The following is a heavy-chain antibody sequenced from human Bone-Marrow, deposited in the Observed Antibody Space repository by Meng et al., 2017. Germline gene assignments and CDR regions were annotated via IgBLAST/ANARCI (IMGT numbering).Heavy chain of an antibody. J-gene: IGHJ6*02. Sequence: GGSLRLSCAASGFSLSSYWMSWVRHATGKGLEWVSNIKQDGSEKYSVDSVKGRVTIPRDNAKDSLYLQMHSLGDEDAAVYYCAKDSGFGQYNPYYYYGMDVWGQGTMVTVSS. CDR1: GFSLSSYW. D-gene: IGHD3-10*01. CDR3: AKDSGFGQYNPYYYYGMDV. CDR2: IKQDGSEK. V-gene: IGHV3-7*01.